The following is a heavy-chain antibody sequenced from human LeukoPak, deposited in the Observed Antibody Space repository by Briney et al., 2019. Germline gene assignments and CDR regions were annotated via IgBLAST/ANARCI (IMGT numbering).Heavy chain of an antibody. D-gene: IGHD2-8*01. CDR2: ISESSSFI. V-gene: IGHV3-21*01. CDR3: ARQRGYCTSGVCRGWFDP. J-gene: IGHJ5*02. Sequence: PGGSLRLSCAASGFTFRNYNMNWVRQAPGKGLEWVSSISESSSFIQYADSLKGRFAISRDNAKNSLYLQMNSLRAEDTAVYYCARQRGYCTSGVCRGWFDPWGQGTLVTVSS. CDR1: GFTFRNYN.